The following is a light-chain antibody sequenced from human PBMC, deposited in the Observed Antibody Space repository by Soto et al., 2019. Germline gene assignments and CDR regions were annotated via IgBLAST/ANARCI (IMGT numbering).Light chain of an antibody. V-gene: IGLV1-44*01. J-gene: IGLJ2*01. CDR3: AAWDDSLNGPV. CDR2: SNN. Sequence: QSVLTQAPSASGTPGQTVTISCSGSSSNIGSKTVNWYQQLPGTAPKLLIYSNNQRPSGVPDRFSGSKSGTSASLAISGLQAEDEADYYCAAWDDSLNGPVFGGGTKLTVL. CDR1: SSNIGSKT.